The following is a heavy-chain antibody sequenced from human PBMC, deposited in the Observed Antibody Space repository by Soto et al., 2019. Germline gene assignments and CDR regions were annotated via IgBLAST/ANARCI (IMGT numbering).Heavy chain of an antibody. CDR1: GFTFDDYA. V-gene: IGHV3-9*01. J-gene: IGHJ3*02. D-gene: IGHD3-10*01. Sequence: EVQLVESGGGLVQPGRSLRLSCAASGFTFDDYAMHWVRQAPGKGPEWVSGISWNSGSIGYADSVKGRFTISRDNAKNSLYLQMNSLRAEDTALYYCAKDGGTGAFDIWGQGTMVTVSS. CDR3: AKDGGTGAFDI. CDR2: ISWNSGSI.